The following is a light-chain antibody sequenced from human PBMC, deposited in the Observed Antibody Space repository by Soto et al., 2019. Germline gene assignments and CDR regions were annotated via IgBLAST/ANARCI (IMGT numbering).Light chain of an antibody. J-gene: IGKJ1*01. CDR2: GAS. CDR3: QHYGSSPWT. V-gene: IGKV3-20*01. CDR1: QTVTSNY. Sequence: EIVLTQFPGTLSLSPGERAALSCRASQTVTSNYLAWYQQKPGQAPRLLIYGASTRATGIPDRFSGSGSGTAFTLTISRLEPEDFAVYYCQHYGSSPWTFGQGTKVEVK.